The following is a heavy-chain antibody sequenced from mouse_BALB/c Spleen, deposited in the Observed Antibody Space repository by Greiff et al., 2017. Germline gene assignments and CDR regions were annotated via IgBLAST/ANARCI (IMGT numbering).Heavy chain of an antibody. D-gene: IGHD1-1*01. CDR3: TRWTLANYFDY. Sequence: VQLVESGAELVKPGASVKLSCKASGYTFTSYYMYWVKQRPGQGLEWIGEINPSNGGTNFNEKFKSKATLTVDKSSSTAYMQLSSLTSEDSAVYYCTRWTLANYFDYWGQGTTLTVSS. V-gene: IGHV1S81*02. CDR1: GYTFTSYY. J-gene: IGHJ2*01. CDR2: INPSNGGT.